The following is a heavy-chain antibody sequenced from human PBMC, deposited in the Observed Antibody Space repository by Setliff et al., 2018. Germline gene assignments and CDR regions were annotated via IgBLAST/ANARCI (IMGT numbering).Heavy chain of an antibody. Sequence: PSETLSLTCTVSGGSISSYYWSWIRQPPGKGLEWIGYIYYSGSTNYNPSLKSRVTISVDTSKNQFSLKLSSVTAADTAVYYCARTSGSLHMEYYFDHWGQGTLVTVS. D-gene: IGHD3-10*01. CDR2: IYYSGST. J-gene: IGHJ4*02. V-gene: IGHV4-59*01. CDR3: ARTSGSLHMEYYFDH. CDR1: GGSISSYY.